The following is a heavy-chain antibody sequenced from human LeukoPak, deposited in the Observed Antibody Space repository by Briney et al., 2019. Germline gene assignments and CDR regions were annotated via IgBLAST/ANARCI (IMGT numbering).Heavy chain of an antibody. CDR1: GFTFNNYA. D-gene: IGHD4-17*01. Sequence: GGSLRLSCAASGFTFNNYAMTWVRQAPEKGLEWVSSVTGSGGYANYADSVKGRFTISRDNSKNTLYLQMNSLRVDDTAVYYCGKDPNGDYIGAFDFWGQGTMVTVSS. J-gene: IGHJ3*01. CDR2: VTGSGGYA. CDR3: GKDPNGDYIGAFDF. V-gene: IGHV3-23*01.